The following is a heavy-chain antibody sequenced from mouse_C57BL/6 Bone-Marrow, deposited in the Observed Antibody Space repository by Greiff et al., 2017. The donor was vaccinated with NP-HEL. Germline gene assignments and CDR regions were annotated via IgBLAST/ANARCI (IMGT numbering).Heavy chain of an antibody. CDR3: ARGSYGSSYWYFDV. CDR2: ILPSIGRT. Sequence: VQLQQSGSELRSPGSSVKLSCKDFDSEVFPIAYMSWVRQKPGHGFEWIGGILPSIGRTIYGEKFEDKATLDADTLSNTAYLELNSLTSADSAIYYCARGSYGSSYWYFDVWGTGTTVTVSS. D-gene: IGHD1-1*01. J-gene: IGHJ1*03. V-gene: IGHV15-2*01. CDR1: DSEVFPIAY.